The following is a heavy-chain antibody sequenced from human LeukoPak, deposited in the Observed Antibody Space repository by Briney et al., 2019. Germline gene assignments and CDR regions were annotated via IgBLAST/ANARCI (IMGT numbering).Heavy chain of an antibody. CDR2: INPSGGST. Sequence: ASVKVSCKASGYTFTSYYMHWVRQAPGQGLEWMGIINPSGGSTSYAQKFQGRVTMTRDTSISTAYMELSRLRSDDTAVYYCAREYCSSTSCYYGSGWDYWGQGTLVTVSS. CDR3: AREYCSSTSCYYGSGWDY. V-gene: IGHV1-46*01. D-gene: IGHD2-2*01. J-gene: IGHJ4*02. CDR1: GYTFTSYY.